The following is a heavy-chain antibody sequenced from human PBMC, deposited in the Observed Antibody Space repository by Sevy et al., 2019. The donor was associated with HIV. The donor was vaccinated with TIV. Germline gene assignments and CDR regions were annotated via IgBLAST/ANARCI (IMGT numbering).Heavy chain of an antibody. CDR3: ARVLLWFGEILYYYYGMDV. Sequence: GGSLRLSCAASGFTFSSYWMSWVRQAPGKGLEWVANIKQDGSEKYYVDSVKGRFTISRENAKNSLYLQMNSLRAEDTAVYYCARVLLWFGEILYYYYGMDVWGQGTTVTVSS. CDR2: IKQDGSEK. J-gene: IGHJ6*02. CDR1: GFTFSSYW. V-gene: IGHV3-7*01. D-gene: IGHD3-10*01.